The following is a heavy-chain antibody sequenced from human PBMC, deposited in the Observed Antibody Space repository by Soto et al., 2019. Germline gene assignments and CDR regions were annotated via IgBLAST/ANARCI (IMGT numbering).Heavy chain of an antibody. CDR2: INPSGGST. V-gene: IGHV1-46*01. J-gene: IGHJ4*02. Sequence: GASVKVSCKASGYTFTSYYMHWVRQAPGQGLEWMGIINPSGGSTSYAQKFQGRVTMTRDTSTSTVYMELSSLRSEDTAVYYCARHPGYYDILTGYTTYYFDSWGQGILVTVSS. CDR3: ARHPGYYDILTGYTTYYFDS. D-gene: IGHD3-9*01. CDR1: GYTFTSYY.